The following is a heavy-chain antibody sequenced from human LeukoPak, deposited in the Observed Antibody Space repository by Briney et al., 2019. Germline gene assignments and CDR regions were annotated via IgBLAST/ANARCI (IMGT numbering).Heavy chain of an antibody. V-gene: IGHV4-4*02. CDR3: ARGTNILYCSSTSCYGAQYYYYGMDV. CDR2: IYDTGST. D-gene: IGHD2-2*01. J-gene: IGHJ6*02. Sequence: SGTLSLTCAVSGGSISSTNWWNWVRQPPGKGLEWIGEIYDTGSTNYNPSLKSRVTISVDTSKNQFSLKLSSVTAADTAVYYCARGTNILYCSSTSCYGAQYYYYGMDVWGQGTTVTVSS. CDR1: GGSISSTNW.